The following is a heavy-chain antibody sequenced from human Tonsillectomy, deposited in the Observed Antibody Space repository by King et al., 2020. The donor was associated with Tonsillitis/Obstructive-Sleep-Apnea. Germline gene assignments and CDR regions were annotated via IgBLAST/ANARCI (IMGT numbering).Heavy chain of an antibody. CDR2: IYYSGST. Sequence: QLQESGPGLVKPSETLSLTCTVSGGSISSSSYYWGWIRQPPGKGLEWIGSIYYSGSTYSNPSLKSRVTISVDTSKNKFSLKLSSAPAADTAVYYCARNAPSPGFGEIGYENSNWFDPWGQGTLVTVSS. CDR1: GGSISSSSYY. CDR3: ARNAPSPGFGEIGYENSNWFDP. D-gene: IGHD3-10*01. J-gene: IGHJ5*02. V-gene: IGHV4-39*01.